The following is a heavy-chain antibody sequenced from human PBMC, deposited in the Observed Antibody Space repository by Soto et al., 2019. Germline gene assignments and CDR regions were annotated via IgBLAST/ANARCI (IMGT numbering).Heavy chain of an antibody. J-gene: IGHJ5*02. Sequence: SETMSPTCPLYSRSLGSVCYYCGWTRQPPGKGLEWIGRTYYRGNTYYNPSLKSRVTISVDTSKNQFSLKLCAVTAADTAVYFCARTYYDFWSGNWRWFDPWGKGILFT. D-gene: IGHD3-3*01. CDR1: SRSLGSVCYY. CDR2: TYYRGNT. V-gene: IGHV4-39*07. CDR3: ARTYYDFWSGNWRWFDP.